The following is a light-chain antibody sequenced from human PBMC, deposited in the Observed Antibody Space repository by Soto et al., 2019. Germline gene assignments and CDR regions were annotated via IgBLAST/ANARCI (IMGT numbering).Light chain of an antibody. J-gene: IGLJ1*01. CDR2: EVR. CDR3: SSYTSGSTPIV. CDR1: SSDVGNYIY. Sequence: QSALTQPASVSGSPGQSITISCTGTSSDVGNYIYVSWYQQHPGKAPKLMIYEVRNRPSGVSNRFSGSKSGNTASLTISGRQAEDEADYYCSSYTSGSTPIVFGTGTKLTVL. V-gene: IGLV2-14*01.